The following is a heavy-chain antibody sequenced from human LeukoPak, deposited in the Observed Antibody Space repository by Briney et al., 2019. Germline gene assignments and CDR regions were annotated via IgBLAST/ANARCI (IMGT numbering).Heavy chain of an antibody. J-gene: IGHJ4*02. D-gene: IGHD5-12*01. V-gene: IGHV4-34*01. CDR2: INHSGST. CDR1: GGSFSGFY. CDR3: APPGGIVATIGGDYDVVDY. Sequence: PSETLSLTCAVYGGSFSGFYWSWIRQPPGKGLEWIGEINHSGSTYYNPSLKSRVTISEDTSKNQFSLKLTSVTAADTAVYYCAPPGGIVATIGGDYDVVDYWGQGTLVTVSS.